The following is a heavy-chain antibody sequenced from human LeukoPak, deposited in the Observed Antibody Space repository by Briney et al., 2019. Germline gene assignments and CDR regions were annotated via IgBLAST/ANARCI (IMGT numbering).Heavy chain of an antibody. D-gene: IGHD5-24*01. Sequence: SETLSLTRTVSGGSISSYYWSWIRQPPGKGLERIGYIYYSGSTNYNPSLKSRVTISVDTSKNQFSLKLSSVTAADTAVYYCARGAMTTTSTFDYWGQGTLVTVSS. CDR2: IYYSGST. CDR3: ARGAMTTTSTFDY. CDR1: GGSISSYY. J-gene: IGHJ4*02. V-gene: IGHV4-59*01.